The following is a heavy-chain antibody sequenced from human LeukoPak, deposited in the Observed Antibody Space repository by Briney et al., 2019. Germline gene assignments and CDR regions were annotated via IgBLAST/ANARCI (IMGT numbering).Heavy chain of an antibody. V-gene: IGHV3-30-3*01. CDR1: GFSFSSYA. Sequence: QAGGSLRLSCAASGFSFSSYAMFWVRQAPGKGLEWVTIITRDGSETFYADSVRGRSTISRDNSKNMLYLQLNSLTTEDTALYYCARDFWWLPDYWGQGTLVTVSS. CDR3: ARDFWWLPDY. D-gene: IGHD3-3*01. J-gene: IGHJ4*02. CDR2: ITRDGSET.